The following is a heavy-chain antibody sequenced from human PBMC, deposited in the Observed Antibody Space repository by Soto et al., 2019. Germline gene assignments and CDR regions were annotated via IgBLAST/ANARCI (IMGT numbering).Heavy chain of an antibody. Sequence: SETLSLTCAVCGGSFSSYYWSWIRQPPGKGLEWIGEINHSGSTNYNPSLKSRVTISVDTSKNQLSLELNSVTAADTAVYYCARSTIAPHLFMYPFDPWGQGTLVTVSS. V-gene: IGHV4-34*01. CDR3: ARSTIAPHLFMYPFDP. CDR1: GGSFSSYY. CDR2: INHSGST. J-gene: IGHJ4*01. D-gene: IGHD6-6*01.